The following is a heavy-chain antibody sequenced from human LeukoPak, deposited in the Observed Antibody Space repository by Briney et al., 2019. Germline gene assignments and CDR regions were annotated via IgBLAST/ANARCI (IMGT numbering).Heavy chain of an antibody. V-gene: IGHV3-23*01. CDR2: ISGSGGST. D-gene: IGHD3-22*01. J-gene: IGHJ2*01. CDR1: GFTFSSYA. Sequence: GGSLRLSCAASGFTFSSYAMSWVRQAPGKGLEWVSAISGSGGSTYYADSVKGRFTISRDNSKNTLYLQMNSLRAEDTAVYYCAKDPIGDSSGYYYVYWYFDLWGRGTLVTVSS. CDR3: AKDPIGDSSGYYYVYWYFDL.